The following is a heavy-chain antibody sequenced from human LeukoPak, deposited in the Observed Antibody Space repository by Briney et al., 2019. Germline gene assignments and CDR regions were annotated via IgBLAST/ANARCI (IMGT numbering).Heavy chain of an antibody. Sequence: ASVKVSCKASGGTFSSYAISWVRQAPGQGLEWMGRIIPILGIANYAQKFQGRVTITADESTSTAYMELSSLRSEDTAVYYCARVPSGSYEDYWGQGTLVTVSS. V-gene: IGHV1-69*04. CDR2: IIPILGIA. D-gene: IGHD1-26*01. CDR3: ARVPSGSYEDY. CDR1: GGTFSSYA. J-gene: IGHJ4*02.